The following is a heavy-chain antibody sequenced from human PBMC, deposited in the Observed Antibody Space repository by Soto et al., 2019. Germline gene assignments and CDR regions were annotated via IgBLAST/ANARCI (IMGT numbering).Heavy chain of an antibody. J-gene: IGHJ2*01. CDR3: ARSHFDL. Sequence: VQLVESGGALVQPGGSLRLSCAASGFSFSNYWMQWVRQAPGKGLEWVANIKEDETEKYYVDSVKGRFTISRDNAGNSLYLHMTSLRADDTAVYYCARSHFDLWGGGTLVTVSS. CDR1: GFSFSNYW. V-gene: IGHV3-7*05. CDR2: IKEDETEK.